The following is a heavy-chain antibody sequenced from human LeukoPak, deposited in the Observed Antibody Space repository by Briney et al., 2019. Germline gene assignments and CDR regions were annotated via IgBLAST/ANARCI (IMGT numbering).Heavy chain of an antibody. J-gene: IGHJ4*02. D-gene: IGHD3-3*01. CDR3: ARARSGTLDY. CDR1: GYTFTGYY. V-gene: IGHV1-2*02. CDR2: INPNSGGT. Sequence: ASVKVSCKASGYTFTGYYMHWVRQAPGQGLEWMGWINPNSGGTNCAQKFQGRVTMTRDTSISTAYMELSRLRSDDTAVYYCARARSGTLDYWGQGTLVTVSS.